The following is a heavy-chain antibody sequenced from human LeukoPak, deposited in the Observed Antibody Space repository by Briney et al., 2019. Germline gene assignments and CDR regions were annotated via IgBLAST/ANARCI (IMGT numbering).Heavy chain of an antibody. CDR2: ISSSSSYI. D-gene: IGHD3-10*01. V-gene: IGHV3-21*01. J-gene: IGHJ4*02. Sequence: PGGSLRLSCAASGFTFSSYSMNWVRQAPGKGLEWVSSISSSSSYIYYADSAKGRFTISRDNAKNSLYLQMNSLRAEDTAVYYCARLYYGSGSYLFDYWGQGTLVTVSS. CDR1: GFTFSSYS. CDR3: ARLYYGSGSYLFDY.